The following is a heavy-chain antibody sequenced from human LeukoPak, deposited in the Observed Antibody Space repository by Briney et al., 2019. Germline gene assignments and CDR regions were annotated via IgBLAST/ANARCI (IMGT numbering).Heavy chain of an antibody. CDR3: AKGTLTKTHGISWDPFDY. J-gene: IGHJ4*02. CDR1: GFTFSGYA. D-gene: IGHD6-13*01. V-gene: IGHV3-23*01. CDR2: IGGPGFTT. Sequence: PGGSLRLSCAASGFTFSGYAMSWVRQAPGKGPEWVSAIGGPGFTTVYADSVEGRFTISRDNSQNTLYLQMNSLRAEDTAVYYCAKGTLTKTHGISWDPFDYWGQGTLVTVSS.